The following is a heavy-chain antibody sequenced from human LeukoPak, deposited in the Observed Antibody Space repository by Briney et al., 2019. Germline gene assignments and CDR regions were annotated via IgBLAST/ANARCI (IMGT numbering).Heavy chain of an antibody. Sequence: GGSLRLSCAASGFTFSSYSMNWVRQAPGEGLEWVSSISSSSSYIYYADSVKGRFTTSRDNAKNSLYLQMNSLRAEDTAVYYCARDDQLLFDYWGQGTLVTVSS. D-gene: IGHD2-2*01. CDR3: ARDDQLLFDY. V-gene: IGHV3-21*01. CDR2: ISSSSSYI. CDR1: GFTFSSYS. J-gene: IGHJ4*02.